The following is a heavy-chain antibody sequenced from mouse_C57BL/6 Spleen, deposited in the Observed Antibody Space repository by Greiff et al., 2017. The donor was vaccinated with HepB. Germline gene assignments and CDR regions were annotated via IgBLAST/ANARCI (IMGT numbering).Heavy chain of an antibody. J-gene: IGHJ4*01. Sequence: QVQLKESGAELVKPGASVKVSCKASGYTFTSYWMHWVKQRPGQGLEWIGRIHPSDSDTNYNQKFKGKATLTVDKSSSTAYMQLSSLTSEDSAVYYCAIPGGWSPTWDYAMDYWGQGTSVTVSS. V-gene: IGHV1-74*01. D-gene: IGHD2-3*01. CDR2: IHPSDSDT. CDR3: AIPGGWSPTWDYAMDY. CDR1: GYTFTSYW.